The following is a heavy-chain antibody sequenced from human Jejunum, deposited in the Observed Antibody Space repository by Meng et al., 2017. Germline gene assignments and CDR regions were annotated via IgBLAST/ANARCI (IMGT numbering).Heavy chain of an antibody. Sequence: QVQLVQSGAEVKKPGASFKVSCKASGYTFTVYYIHWVRQAPGQGIEWLGRINPYNGDTTYAQNFQGRVTMTRDTSITTAYMSLNSLTSDDTAVFYCARDCSTASCSDYWGQGTLVTVSS. D-gene: IGHD2-2*01. CDR3: ARDCSTASCSDY. CDR2: INPYNGDT. J-gene: IGHJ4*02. CDR1: GYTFTVYY. V-gene: IGHV1-2*06.